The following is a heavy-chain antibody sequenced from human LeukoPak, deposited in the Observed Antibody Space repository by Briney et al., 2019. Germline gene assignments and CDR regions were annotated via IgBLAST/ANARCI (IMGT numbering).Heavy chain of an antibody. D-gene: IGHD3-3*01. V-gene: IGHV3-21*04. CDR1: GFTFSSYS. Sequence: GGSLRLSRAASGFTFSSYSMNWVRQAPGKGLEWVSSISSSSSYIYYADSVKGRFTISRDNAKNSLYLQMNSLRAEDTAVYYCAKDPSFSYYDFWSGYLDYWGQGTLVTVSS. CDR2: ISSSSSYI. J-gene: IGHJ4*02. CDR3: AKDPSFSYYDFWSGYLDY.